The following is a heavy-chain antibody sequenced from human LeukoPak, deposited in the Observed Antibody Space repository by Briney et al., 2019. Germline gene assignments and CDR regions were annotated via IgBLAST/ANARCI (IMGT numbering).Heavy chain of an antibody. D-gene: IGHD3-3*01. CDR3: ARDLGYYDFWTGYYRVNQDWYFDL. V-gene: IGHV4-59*01. Sequence: SETLSLTCTLSGDSISRYYWSWIRQPPGKGLECIGHIHYSGGTKYNPSLQRRVTISVDTSQNQFSLNLSSVTAEDTAVYYCARDLGYYDFWTGYYRVNQDWYFDLWGRGTLVTVS. CDR1: GDSISRYY. CDR2: IHYSGGT. J-gene: IGHJ2*01.